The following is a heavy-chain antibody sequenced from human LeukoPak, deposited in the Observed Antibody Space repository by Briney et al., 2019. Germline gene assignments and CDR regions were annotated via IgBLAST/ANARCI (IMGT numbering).Heavy chain of an antibody. CDR3: AATGPTLLWFGEEYYYGMDV. CDR2: IYTSGST. Sequence: SETLSLTCTVSGGSISSYYWSWIRQPAGKGLGWIGRIYTSGSTNYNPSLKSRVTMSVDTSKNQFSLKLSPVTAADTAVYYCAATGPTLLWFGEEYYYGMDVWGQGTTVTVSS. CDR1: GGSISSYY. V-gene: IGHV4-4*07. J-gene: IGHJ6*02. D-gene: IGHD3-10*01.